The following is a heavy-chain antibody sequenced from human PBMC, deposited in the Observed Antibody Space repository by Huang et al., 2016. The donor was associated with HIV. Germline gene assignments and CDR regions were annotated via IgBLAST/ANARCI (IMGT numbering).Heavy chain of an antibody. CDR3: VRGSTSPNVNWFDP. CDR2: LYPGGST. V-gene: IGHV4-4*07. Sequence: QVQLQEAGPGMVKPSETLSLTCTVSGGSMRNYYWSWIRQSAGKGLEWIGRLYPGGSTIYNPSLKSRVTMSVDTSKNQFSLNLTSVTAADTAVYYCVRGSTSPNVNWFDPWGQGSLVTVSS. J-gene: IGHJ5*02. CDR1: GGSMRNYY.